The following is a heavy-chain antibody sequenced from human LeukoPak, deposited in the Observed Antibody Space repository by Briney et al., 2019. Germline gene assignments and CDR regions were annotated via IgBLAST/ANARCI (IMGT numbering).Heavy chain of an antibody. CDR2: LYTSGST. Sequence: PSETLSLTCTVSGGSISSYYWSWIRQPAGKGLEWIGRLYTSGSTNYNSSLKSRVTMSVDTSKNQFSLKLTSVTAADTAVYYCARGYYYGSGNWFDPWGQGTLVTVSS. CDR3: ARGYYYGSGNWFDP. CDR1: GGSISSYY. V-gene: IGHV4-4*07. D-gene: IGHD3-10*01. J-gene: IGHJ5*02.